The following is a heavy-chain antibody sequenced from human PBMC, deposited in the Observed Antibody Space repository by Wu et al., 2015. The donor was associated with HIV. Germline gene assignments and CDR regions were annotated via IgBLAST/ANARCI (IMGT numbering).Heavy chain of an antibody. V-gene: IGHV1-2*02. J-gene: IGHJ3*02. D-gene: IGHD6-19*01. CDR2: INPNSGGT. CDR3: ARGIYTLAVAYHDAFDI. Sequence: QVQLMQSGAEVKKPGASVKVSCKASGYTFTGYYMHWVRQAPGQGLEWMGWINPNSGGTNYAQKFQGRVTMTRDTSISTAYMELSRLRSDDTAVYYCARGIYTLAVAYHDAFDIWGQGTMVTVSS. CDR1: GYTFTGYY.